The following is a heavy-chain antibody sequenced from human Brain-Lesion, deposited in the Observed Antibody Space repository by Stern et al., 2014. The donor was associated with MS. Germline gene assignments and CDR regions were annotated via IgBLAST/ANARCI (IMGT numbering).Heavy chain of an antibody. D-gene: IGHD1-26*01. CDR3: ARHDSVPRPSQLYSARDRGPGYFDY. CDR2: IYYSGFT. Sequence: VQLEESGPGLVKPSETLSLTCTVSGGSISSSTYYWAWIRQPPGKGLEWIGNIYYSGFTYYNPSLKSRVTISVDMSKTQFSLKLSSVPAADTAIYYCARHDSVPRPSQLYSARDRGPGYFDYWGQGTLVTVSS. V-gene: IGHV4-39*01. CDR1: GGSISSSTYY. J-gene: IGHJ4*02.